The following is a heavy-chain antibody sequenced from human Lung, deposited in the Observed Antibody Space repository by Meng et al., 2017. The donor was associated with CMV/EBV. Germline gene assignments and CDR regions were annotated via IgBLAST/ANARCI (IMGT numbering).Heavy chain of an antibody. Sequence: GEXXKISCAASGFTFSSYSMNWVRQAPGKGLEWVSYISSSSTIYYADSVKGRFTISRDNAKNSLYLQMNSLRAEDTAVYYCARACSSTSCLAAYYYYGMDVXGQGXTVTVSS. D-gene: IGHD2-2*01. CDR3: ARACSSTSCLAAYYYYGMDV. V-gene: IGHV3-48*04. CDR1: GFTFSSYS. CDR2: ISSSSTI. J-gene: IGHJ6*02.